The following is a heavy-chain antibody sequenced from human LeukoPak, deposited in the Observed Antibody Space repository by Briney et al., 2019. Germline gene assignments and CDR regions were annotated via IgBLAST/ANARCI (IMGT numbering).Heavy chain of an antibody. J-gene: IGHJ1*01. D-gene: IGHD3-22*01. CDR1: GYMFDNYG. Sequence: ASVKVSCKASGYMFDNYGISWVRQAPGQGLEWMGIINPSGGSTSYAQKFQGRVTMTRDTSTSTVYMELSSLRSEDTAVYYCARETAGYYDSSGYLGYFQHWGQGTLVTVSS. V-gene: IGHV1-46*02. CDR2: INPSGGST. CDR3: ARETAGYYDSSGYLGYFQH.